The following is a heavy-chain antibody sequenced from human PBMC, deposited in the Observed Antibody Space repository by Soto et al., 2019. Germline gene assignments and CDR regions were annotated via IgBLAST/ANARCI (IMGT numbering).Heavy chain of an antibody. CDR2: IHHSGST. J-gene: IGHJ6*02. CDR3: ARTSYYDSSGYYNMDV. CDR1: AGSISSSNW. V-gene: IGHV4-4*02. Sequence: SETLSLTCAVSAGSISSSNWWTWVRQSPGKGLEWIGEIHHSGSTNYNPSLKSRVTMSIDKSKNQFSLKLTSVTAADTADYYCARTSYYDSSGYYNMDVWGQGTTVTVSS. D-gene: IGHD3-22*01.